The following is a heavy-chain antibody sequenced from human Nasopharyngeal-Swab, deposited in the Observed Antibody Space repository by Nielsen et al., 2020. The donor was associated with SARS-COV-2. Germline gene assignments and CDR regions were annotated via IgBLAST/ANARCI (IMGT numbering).Heavy chain of an antibody. D-gene: IGHD5-18*01. CDR1: GYSFTNYW. J-gene: IGHJ4*02. CDR2: IYPGDSDT. V-gene: IGHV5-51*01. CDR3: ARFVDTAMADY. Sequence: GESLKISCKASGYSFTNYWIGWVRQMPGKGLEWMGIIYPGDSDTKYSPSFQGQVTISADKSISTAYLQWSSLKASDTAMYYCARFVDTAMADYWGQGTLVTVSS.